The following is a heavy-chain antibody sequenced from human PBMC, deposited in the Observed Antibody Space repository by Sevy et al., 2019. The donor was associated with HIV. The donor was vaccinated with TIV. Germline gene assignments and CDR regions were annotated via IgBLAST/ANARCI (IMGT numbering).Heavy chain of an antibody. J-gene: IGHJ3*02. D-gene: IGHD3-10*01. CDR3: ARGLSVRGVIDAFDI. Sequence: ASVKVSCKASGYTFTSYGINWVRQAPGQGLEWMGWISAYNGNTNYAQKLQGRVTMTTDTSTSTAYMELRSLRSDDTAVYYCARGLSVRGVIDAFDIWGQGTMVTVSS. V-gene: IGHV1-18*01. CDR1: GYTFTSYG. CDR2: ISAYNGNT.